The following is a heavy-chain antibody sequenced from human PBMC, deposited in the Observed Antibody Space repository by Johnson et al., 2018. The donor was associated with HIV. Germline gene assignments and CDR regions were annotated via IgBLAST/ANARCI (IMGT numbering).Heavy chain of an antibody. CDR3: AKDQSTVVVPNAFDI. J-gene: IGHJ3*02. Sequence: QMQLVESGGGVVQPGRSLRLSCAASGFTFSSYAMHWVRQAPGKGLEWVAVISYDGSNKYYADSVKGRFTISRDNSRNTLYLQMNSLRAEDTAVYYCAKDQSTVVVPNAFDIWGQGTMVTVSS. CDR2: ISYDGSNK. CDR1: GFTFSSYA. D-gene: IGHD3-22*01. V-gene: IGHV3-30-3*01.